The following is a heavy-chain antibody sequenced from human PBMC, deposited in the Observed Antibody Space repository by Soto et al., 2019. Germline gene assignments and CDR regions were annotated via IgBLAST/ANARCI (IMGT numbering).Heavy chain of an antibody. CDR3: VRPLYSGSYSDYYFDY. V-gene: IGHV3-30-3*01. Sequence: GGSLRLSCVASGFTFSSYAMHWVCQAPGKGLEWVTVISYDGSNKYYADSVKGRFTISRDNSKNTLYLQMNSLRAEDTAVYYCVRPLYSGSYSDYYFDYWGQGTLVTVSS. CDR2: ISYDGSNK. J-gene: IGHJ4*02. CDR1: GFTFSSYA. D-gene: IGHD1-26*01.